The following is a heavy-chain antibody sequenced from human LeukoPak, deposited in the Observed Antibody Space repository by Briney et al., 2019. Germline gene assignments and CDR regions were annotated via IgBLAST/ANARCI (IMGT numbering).Heavy chain of an antibody. V-gene: IGHV3-74*03. CDR1: GFTSGTFW. CDR3: ARERNFYYYDY. J-gene: IGHJ4*02. CDR2: INSDGSIK. Sequence: GRSLRLSCAASGFTSGTFWMHWVRQAPGNGLVWVSRINSDGSIKTYADSVNGRFTISRDDAQNSVFLELNSLRGEDTAVYYCARERNFYYYDYWGQGAVVSVSS. D-gene: IGHD3-3*01.